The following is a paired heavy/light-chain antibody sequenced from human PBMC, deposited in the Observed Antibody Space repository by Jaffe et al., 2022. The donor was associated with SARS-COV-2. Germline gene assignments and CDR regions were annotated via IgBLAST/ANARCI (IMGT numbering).Heavy chain of an antibody. V-gene: IGHV4-61*01. CDR2: IYYTGNT. CDR3: AREATGLCTNHWCTHRAFDR. D-gene: IGHD2-8*01. CDR1: GDSIRNRNYY. J-gene: IGHJ5*02. Sequence: QVQLQESGPRLVKPSETLSLSCTVSGDSIRNRNYYWTWIRQSPGKGLEWIGYIYYTGNTNYSPSLKSRVTISMDTSRDQFSLNLNSVTAADTAVYYCAREATGLCTNHWCTHRAFDRWGQGTLVIVSS.
Light chain of an antibody. CDR2: GAS. Sequence: EIVMTQSPVTLSVSPGERATLSCRASQSVRSNLAWYQQKPGQAPSLLIYGASTRATGIPARFSGSGSETEFTLTISSLQSEDFALYFCQQYNDWPWTFGLGTNVEIK. J-gene: IGKJ1*01. CDR3: QQYNDWPWT. V-gene: IGKV3-15*01. CDR1: QSVRSN.